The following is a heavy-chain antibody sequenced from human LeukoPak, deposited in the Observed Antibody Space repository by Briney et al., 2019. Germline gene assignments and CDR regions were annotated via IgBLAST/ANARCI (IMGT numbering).Heavy chain of an antibody. Sequence: SETLSLTCTVSGGSISSGSYYWSWLRQPAGKGLEWIGRIYTSGSTNYNPSLKSRVIISVDTSKNQFSLKLSSVTAADTAVYYCARARKNYYMDVWGKGTTVTVSS. CDR3: ARARKNYYMDV. CDR1: GGSISSGSYY. CDR2: IYTSGST. J-gene: IGHJ6*03. V-gene: IGHV4-61*02.